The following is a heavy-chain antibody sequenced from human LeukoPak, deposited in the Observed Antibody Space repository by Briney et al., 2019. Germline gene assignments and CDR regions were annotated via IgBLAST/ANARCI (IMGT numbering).Heavy chain of an antibody. Sequence: GGSLRLSCAASGFTFSTSAMTWVRQAPGKGLDWVSAISGSGGTTYYADSVKGRFTISRDNAKNSLYLQMNSLRAEDTAVYYCARLPKYYYDSSGHFDYWGQGTLVTVSS. CDR2: ISGSGGTT. CDR1: GFTFSTSA. D-gene: IGHD3-22*01. CDR3: ARLPKYYYDSSGHFDY. J-gene: IGHJ4*02. V-gene: IGHV3-21*01.